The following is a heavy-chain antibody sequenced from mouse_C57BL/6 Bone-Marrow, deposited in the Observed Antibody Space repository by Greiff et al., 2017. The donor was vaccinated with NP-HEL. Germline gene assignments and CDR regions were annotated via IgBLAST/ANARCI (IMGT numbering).Heavy chain of an antibody. Sequence: QVQLQQPGAELVKPGASVKLSCKASGYTFTSYWMHWVKQKPGRGLEWIGRIDPNSGGTKYNEKFKSKATLTVDKPSSTAYMQLSSLTSEDSAVYYCASLEDDYDAYAMDYWGQGTSVTVSS. V-gene: IGHV1-72*01. J-gene: IGHJ4*01. CDR2: IDPNSGGT. D-gene: IGHD2-4*01. CDR3: ASLEDDYDAYAMDY. CDR1: GYTFTSYW.